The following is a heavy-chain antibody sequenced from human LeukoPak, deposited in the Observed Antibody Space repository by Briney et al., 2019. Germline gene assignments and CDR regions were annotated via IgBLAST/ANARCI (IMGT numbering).Heavy chain of an antibody. V-gene: IGHV4-39*02. CDR2: VYYSGST. CDR3: ARDDFWSGYLYYFDY. D-gene: IGHD3-3*01. J-gene: IGHJ4*02. Sequence: SETLSLTCTVSGGSISSSSYYWGWIRQPPGKGLEWIGSVYYSGSTYYNPSLKSRVTISVDTSKNQFSLKLSSVTAADTAVYYCARDDFWSGYLYYFDYWGQGTLVTVSS. CDR1: GGSISSSSYY.